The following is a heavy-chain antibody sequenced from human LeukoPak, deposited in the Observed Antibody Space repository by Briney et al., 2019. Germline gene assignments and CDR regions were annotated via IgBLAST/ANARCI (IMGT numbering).Heavy chain of an antibody. J-gene: IGHJ5*02. CDR2: INPNSGGT. V-gene: IGHV1-2*02. CDR1: GYTFTGYY. D-gene: IGHD2-2*01. CDR3: ARATKDIVVVPASWWFDP. Sequence: ASVKVSCKASGYTFTGYYMHWVRQAPGQGLEWMGWINPNSGGTNYAQKFQGRVTMTRDTSISTAYMELSRLRSDDTAVYYCARATKDIVVVPASWWFDPWGQGTLVTVSS.